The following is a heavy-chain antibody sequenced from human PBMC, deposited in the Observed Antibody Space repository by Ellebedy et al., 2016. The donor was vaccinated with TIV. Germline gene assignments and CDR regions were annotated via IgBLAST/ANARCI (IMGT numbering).Heavy chain of an antibody. CDR3: ARPEETWIQLWLGPDSDYYYYGMDV. CDR1: GGTFSSYA. V-gene: IGHV1-69*04. D-gene: IGHD5-18*01. J-gene: IGHJ6*02. Sequence: AASVKVSCKASGGTFSSYAISWVRQAPGQGLEWMGRIIPILGIANYAQKFQGRVTITADKSTSTAYMELSSLRSEDTAVYYCARPEETWIQLWLGPDSDYYYYGMDVWGQGTTVTVSS. CDR2: IIPILGIA.